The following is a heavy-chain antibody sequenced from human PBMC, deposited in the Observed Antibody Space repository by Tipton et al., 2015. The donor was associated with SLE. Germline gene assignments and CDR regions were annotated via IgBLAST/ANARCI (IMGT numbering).Heavy chain of an antibody. Sequence: QLVQSGVEVKKPGASVKVSCKTSGYTFTIYGIVWVRQAPGQGLEWMGWVSAYNGVTNYAQNFQGRITMTTDTSTTTAYMDLRSLRSDDAAVYYCARCNDFWSGHSHFDYWGQGTLVTVTS. CDR2: VSAYNGVT. D-gene: IGHD3-3*01. J-gene: IGHJ4*02. CDR1: GYTFTIYG. CDR3: ARCNDFWSGHSHFDY. V-gene: IGHV1-18*01.